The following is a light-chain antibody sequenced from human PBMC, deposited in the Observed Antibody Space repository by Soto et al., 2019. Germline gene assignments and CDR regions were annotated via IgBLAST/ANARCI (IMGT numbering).Light chain of an antibody. CDR2: RNN. CDR3: AAWDDSLSGRV. V-gene: IGLV1-47*01. J-gene: IGLJ2*01. CDR1: SSNIGSNY. Sequence: QSVLTQPPSASGTPGQRVTISCSGSSSNIGSNYVYWYQQLPGTAPKLLIYRNNQRPSGVPDRFSGSKSGTSASLAISGLRSEDEADYYCAAWDDSLSGRVFGVGTQLPVL.